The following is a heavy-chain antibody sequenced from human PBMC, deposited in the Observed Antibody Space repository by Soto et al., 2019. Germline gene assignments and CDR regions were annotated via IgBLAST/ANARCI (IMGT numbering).Heavy chain of an antibody. J-gene: IGHJ4*02. CDR1: AGTFDSYT. V-gene: IGHV1-69*02. D-gene: IGHD3-10*01. Sequence: QVQLVQSGAEVKKPGSSVKVSCSASAGTFDSYTISWVRQVPGQGLEWMGRIIPMLRMANFAQNFQGRVTMNADESTSTAYMVVSSLRSEDTAIYFCATNYGSGSTHFDHWGQGTPVTVTS. CDR3: ATNYGSGSTHFDH. CDR2: IIPMLRMA.